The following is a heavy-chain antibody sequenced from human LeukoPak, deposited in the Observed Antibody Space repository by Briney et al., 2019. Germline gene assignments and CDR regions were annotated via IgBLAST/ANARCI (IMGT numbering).Heavy chain of an antibody. D-gene: IGHD3-10*01. CDR1: GGSISSGGYY. J-gene: IGHJ4*02. CDR3: ARVDDYYGSGCYGY. V-gene: IGHV4-31*03. Sequence: SQTLSLTCTVSGGSISSGGYYWSWIRQHPGKGLEWIGYIYYSGSTYYNPSLKSRDTISVYTSKNQFSLKLSSVTAADTAVYYCARVDDYYGSGCYGYWGQGTLVTVSS. CDR2: IYYSGST.